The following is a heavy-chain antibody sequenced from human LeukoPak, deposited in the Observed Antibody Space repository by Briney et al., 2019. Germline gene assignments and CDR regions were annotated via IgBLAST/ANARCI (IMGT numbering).Heavy chain of an antibody. CDR1: GGSFSGYY. CDR3: ARGRIPKDIVVVVASPSGMDV. Sequence: SETLSLTCAVYGGSFSGYYWSWIRQPPGKGLEWIGEINHSRSTNYNPSLKSRVTISVDTSKNQFSLKLSSVTAADTAVYYCARGRIPKDIVVVVASPSGMDVWGQGTTVTVSS. V-gene: IGHV4-34*01. D-gene: IGHD2-15*01. J-gene: IGHJ6*02. CDR2: INHSRST.